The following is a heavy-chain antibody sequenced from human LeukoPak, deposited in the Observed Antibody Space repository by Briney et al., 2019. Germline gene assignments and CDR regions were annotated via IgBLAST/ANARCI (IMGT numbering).Heavy chain of an antibody. Sequence: KPSQTLSLTCTVSGGSISSGGYYWSWVRQHPGKGLEWIGYIYYSGSTYYNPSLKSRVTISVDTSKNQFSLKLSSVTAADTAVYYCARGDYDYVWGSSRGFNQIWGQGTMVTVSS. CDR2: IYYSGST. CDR3: ARGDYDYVWGSSRGFNQI. V-gene: IGHV4-31*03. J-gene: IGHJ3*02. CDR1: GGSISSGGYY. D-gene: IGHD3-16*01.